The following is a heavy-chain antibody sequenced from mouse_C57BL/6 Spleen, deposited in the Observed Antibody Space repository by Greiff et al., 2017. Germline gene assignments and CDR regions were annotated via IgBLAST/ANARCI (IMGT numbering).Heavy chain of an antibody. CDR1: GYTFTSYW. Sequence: QVQLKQPGAELVKPGASVKVSCKASGYTFTSYWMHWVKQRPGQGLEWIGKIHPSDSDTNYNQKFKGKATLTVDKSSSTAYMQLSSLTSEDSAVYYCALITTVVDWYFDVWGTGTTVTVSS. D-gene: IGHD1-1*01. V-gene: IGHV1-74*01. CDR3: ALITTVVDWYFDV. CDR2: IHPSDSDT. J-gene: IGHJ1*03.